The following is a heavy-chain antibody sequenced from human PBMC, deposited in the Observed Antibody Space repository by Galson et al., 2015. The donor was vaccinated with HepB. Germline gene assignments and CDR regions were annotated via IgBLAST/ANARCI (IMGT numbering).Heavy chain of an antibody. J-gene: IGHJ6*03. V-gene: IGHV7-4-1*02. D-gene: IGHD3-3*01. Sequence: SVKVSCKASGYTFTDSVVNWVRQAPGQGLEWMGRMNTNTEKPTYAPGFAGPFVFSLDTSVTTDYLQISSLETDDTAVYYCARSPLRFLDWLPYYDYYYMDVWGEGTTVTVS. CDR1: GYTFTDSV. CDR2: MNTNTEKP. CDR3: ARSPLRFLDWLPYYDYYYMDV.